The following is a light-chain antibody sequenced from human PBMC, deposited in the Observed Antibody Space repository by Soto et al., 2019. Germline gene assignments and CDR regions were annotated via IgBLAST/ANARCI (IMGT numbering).Light chain of an antibody. CDR2: EVS. CDR1: SSDVGSYEH. Sequence: QSALTQPASVSGSPGQSITISCTGTSSDVGSYEHVSWYQQQSGKAPKLMIYEVSKRPSGVSNRFPGSKSGNTASLTISGLQAEDEADYYCCSYGGDSNLVFGGGTKLTVL. CDR3: CSYGGDSNLV. V-gene: IGLV2-23*02. J-gene: IGLJ2*01.